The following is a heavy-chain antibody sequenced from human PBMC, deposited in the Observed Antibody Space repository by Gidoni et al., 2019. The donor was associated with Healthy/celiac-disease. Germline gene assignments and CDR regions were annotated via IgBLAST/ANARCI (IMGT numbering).Heavy chain of an antibody. CDR2: ISSSSSYI. CDR1: GFTFSSYS. CDR3: ARGGDPDSSGYPGDY. J-gene: IGHJ4*02. V-gene: IGHV3-21*01. Sequence: EVQLVESGGGLVKPGGSLRLSCAASGFTFSSYSMNWVRQAPGKGLEWVSSISSSSSYIYYADSVKGRFTISRDNAKNSLYLQMNSLRAEDTAVYYCARGGDPDSSGYPGDYWGQGTLVTVSS. D-gene: IGHD3-22*01.